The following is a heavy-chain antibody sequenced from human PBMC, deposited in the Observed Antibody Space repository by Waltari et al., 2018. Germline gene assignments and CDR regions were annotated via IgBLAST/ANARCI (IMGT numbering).Heavy chain of an antibody. V-gene: IGHV4-34*01. J-gene: IGHJ4*02. CDR3: ARGPEGYCSSTSCYARRGLSDY. CDR1: GGSFSGYY. Sequence: QVQLQTWGAGRLKPSEILSITCAVYGGSFSGYYLCWIRPPPGNGMEVIGEINHSGSTNYNPSLKSRVTISVDTSKNQFSLKLSSVTAADTAVYYCARGPEGYCSSTSCYARRGLSDYWGQGTLVTVSS. D-gene: IGHD2-2*01. CDR2: INHSGST.